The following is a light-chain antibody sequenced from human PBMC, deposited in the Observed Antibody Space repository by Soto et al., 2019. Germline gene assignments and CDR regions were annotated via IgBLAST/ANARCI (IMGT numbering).Light chain of an antibody. J-gene: IGLJ2*01. V-gene: IGLV1-44*01. Sequence: QSVLTQPPSASGTPGQRVTISCSGSSSNIGSNSVNWYQQFPGTAPKVLIYRSNQRPSGVPDRFSGSKSGTSASLAISGLQSEDEADYYCAAGDDSLFGVVFAGGTKLTVL. CDR1: SSNIGSNS. CDR2: RSN. CDR3: AAGDDSLFGVV.